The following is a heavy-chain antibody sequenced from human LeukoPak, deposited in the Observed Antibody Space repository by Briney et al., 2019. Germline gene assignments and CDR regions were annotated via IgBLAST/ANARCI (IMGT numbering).Heavy chain of an antibody. CDR3: ARQLGAYSYPFDI. Sequence: TETLSLTCTVSGGSISSSSYYWGWIRQPPGKGLEWIGSIYFTGTTLYNPSLTSRVTISVDTSKNQFSLRLNSVTAADTAVYYCARQLGAYSYPFDIWGQGTKVTVSS. CDR1: GGSISSSSYY. CDR2: IYFTGTT. V-gene: IGHV4-39*01. D-gene: IGHD3-16*01. J-gene: IGHJ3*02.